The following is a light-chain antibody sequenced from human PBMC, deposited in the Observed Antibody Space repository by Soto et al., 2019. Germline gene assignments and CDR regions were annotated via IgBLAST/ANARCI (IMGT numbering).Light chain of an antibody. V-gene: IGKV3-15*01. Sequence: EIVMTQSPPTLSVSPGERATLSCRASQSVSSNLAWYQQKPGQAPRLLIYGASTRATGIPARFSGSGSGTEFTLTISSLQSEDFAVYYCKQYNNWPRTFGQGTKVDIK. CDR2: GAS. J-gene: IGKJ1*01. CDR3: KQYNNWPRT. CDR1: QSVSSN.